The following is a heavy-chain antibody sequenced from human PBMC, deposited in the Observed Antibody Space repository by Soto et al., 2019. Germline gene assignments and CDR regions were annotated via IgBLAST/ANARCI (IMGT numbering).Heavy chain of an antibody. CDR3: AKEDSYSDSLRNYFDK. V-gene: IGHV4-39*01. J-gene: IGHJ4*02. Sequence: SETLSLTCSVSSGSISSSGYYWDWIRQPPGKGLEWIGSIDRSATTYYNPSLKGRVTMSVDTSKNQFSLRLTYVSAADTAVYYCAKEDSYSDSLRNYFDKWGQGTLVTVSS. CDR2: IDRSATT. D-gene: IGHD3-3*01. CDR1: SGSISSSGYY.